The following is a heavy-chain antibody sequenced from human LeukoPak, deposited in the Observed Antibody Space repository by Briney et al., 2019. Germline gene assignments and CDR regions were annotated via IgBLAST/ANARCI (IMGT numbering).Heavy chain of an antibody. D-gene: IGHD3-22*01. V-gene: IGHV1-2*02. CDR1: GYTFTGYY. CDR3: SLGEYYESSRPPPD. J-gene: IGHJ4*02. CDR2: INPNSGYT. Sequence: GSSVKVSCKASGYTFTGYYMHWVRQAPGQGREWMGWINPNSGYTNYVQKLRGRVTMNRDRSSSKAYVEPSRLRSDDTAVYYCSLGEYYESSRPPPDWGQGTLVTVSS.